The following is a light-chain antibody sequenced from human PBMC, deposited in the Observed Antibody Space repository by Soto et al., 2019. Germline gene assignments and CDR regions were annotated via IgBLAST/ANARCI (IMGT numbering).Light chain of an antibody. J-gene: IGLJ1*01. CDR1: SSDVGGSNF. CDR3: VSFTSSTTYV. CDR2: DVA. V-gene: IGLV2-14*03. Sequence: QSVLTQPASVSASPGQSITISCTGTSSDVGGSNFVSRYQQHPGKPPKLIIYDVATRPSGVSNRFSGSKSGSTASLIISRLQTEDEADYYCVSFTSSTTYVFGSGTKLTVL.